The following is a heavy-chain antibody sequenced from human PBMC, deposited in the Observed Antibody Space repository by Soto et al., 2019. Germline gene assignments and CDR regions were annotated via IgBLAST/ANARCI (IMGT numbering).Heavy chain of an antibody. D-gene: IGHD3-9*01. V-gene: IGHV3-23*01. CDR1: GFTFSAYA. CDR2: ISGTGGGS. CDR3: AKGMRDYNILTGFLTPDY. J-gene: IGHJ4*02. Sequence: PGGSLRLSCAASGFTFSAYAMNWVRQAPGKGLEWVSSISGTGGGSKYADSVKGRFTISRDNSKNTLFLQMNSLGAEDTAVYYCAKGMRDYNILTGFLTPDYWGQGTLVTVSS.